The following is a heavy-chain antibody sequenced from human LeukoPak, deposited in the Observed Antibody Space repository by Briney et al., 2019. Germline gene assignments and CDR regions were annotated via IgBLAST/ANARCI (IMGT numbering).Heavy chain of an antibody. CDR1: GDSLSDLS. J-gene: IGHJ3*02. CDR2: FEPEEGEHGET. CDR3: ATDRLEIYALHI. D-gene: IGHD1-1*01. V-gene: IGHV1-24*01. Sequence: GASVKVSCKVSGDSLSDLSIHWVRHVPGKGLEWMGGFEPEEGEHGETIYAQKFEGRLTLTEDTATDTAYMELVSLTSADTAVYYCATDRLEIYALHISGQGTVVTVSS.